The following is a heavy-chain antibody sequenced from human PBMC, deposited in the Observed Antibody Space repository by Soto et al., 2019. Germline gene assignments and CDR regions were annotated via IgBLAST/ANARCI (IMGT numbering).Heavy chain of an antibody. CDR1: GYTFTGYG. Sequence: QVQLVQSGAEVKKPGASVKVSCKTSGYTFTGYGINWVRQAPGHGLEWMGWISVFNGNTKYAQNIQDRVIMTTDTSTSSAYMVLRSLRSDDTAVYFCGRDGSGGIIDSWGQGTMLIVSS. CDR3: GRDGSGGIIDS. V-gene: IGHV1-18*01. J-gene: IGHJ3*01. D-gene: IGHD2-15*01. CDR2: ISVFNGNT.